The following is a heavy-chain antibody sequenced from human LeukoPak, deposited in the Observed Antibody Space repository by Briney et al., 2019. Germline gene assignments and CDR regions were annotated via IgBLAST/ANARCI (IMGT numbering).Heavy chain of an antibody. CDR2: IKSNTDGGTT. J-gene: IGHJ3*02. CDR3: ATEYYYDAFDI. CDR1: EFTFNNAW. Sequence: PGGSLRLSCTASEFTFNNAWMNWVRQAPGKGLEWVGRIKSNTDGGTTDYAAPVQGGFTISRDDSKNTLYLQMNSLKTEDTAVYYCATEYYYDAFDIWGQGTMVTVSS. D-gene: IGHD3-10*01. V-gene: IGHV3-15*01.